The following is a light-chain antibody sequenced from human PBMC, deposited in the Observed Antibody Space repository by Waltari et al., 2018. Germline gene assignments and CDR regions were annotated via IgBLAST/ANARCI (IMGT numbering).Light chain of an antibody. Sequence: LVLTQSPSASASLGASVKLTCTLSSGYSSNVIAWLQQQPGKGPRYLMKVNSDGSHRKGDDIPDRFSASKSGTECYLTISSLQSEDEADYYCQTGGHGTWVFGGGTKL. V-gene: IGLV4-69*01. J-gene: IGLJ3*02. CDR3: QTGGHGTWV. CDR1: SGYSSNV. CDR2: VNSDGSH.